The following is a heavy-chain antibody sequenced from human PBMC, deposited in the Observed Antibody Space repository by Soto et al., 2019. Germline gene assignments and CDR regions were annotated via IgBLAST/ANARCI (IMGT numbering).Heavy chain of an antibody. CDR2: IYYSGST. CDR1: GGSVSSGSYY. D-gene: IGHD2-2*02. V-gene: IGHV4-61*01. CDR3: ARDRYCSSTSCYTRYYYYYYGMDV. J-gene: IGHJ6*02. Sequence: QVQLQESGPGLVKPSETLSLTCTVSGGSVSSGSYYWSWIRQPPGKGLEWIGYIYYSGSTNYNPSLKSRGTISVDTSKNQFSLKLSSVTAADTAVYYCARDRYCSSTSCYTRYYYYYYGMDVWGQGTTVTVSS.